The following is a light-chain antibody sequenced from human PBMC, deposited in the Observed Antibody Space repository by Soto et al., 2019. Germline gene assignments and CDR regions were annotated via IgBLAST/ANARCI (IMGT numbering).Light chain of an antibody. Sequence: QSVLTQPASVSGSPGQSITISCTGTSSDVGGYNYVSWYQQHPGEVPTLMIYDVTDRPSGVSNRFSGSKSGNTAALTISGLQAEDEADYYCSSYTSSSTLVFGGGTKLTVL. CDR1: SSDVGGYNY. V-gene: IGLV2-14*01. CDR2: DVT. J-gene: IGLJ2*01. CDR3: SSYTSSSTLV.